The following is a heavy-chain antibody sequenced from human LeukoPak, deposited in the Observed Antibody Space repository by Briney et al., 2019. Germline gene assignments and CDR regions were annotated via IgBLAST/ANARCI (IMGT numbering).Heavy chain of an antibody. CDR1: GYTLTELS. CDR3: ATSRPFYDPNYFDY. J-gene: IGHJ4*02. V-gene: IGHV1-24*01. Sequence: DSVKVSCKVSGYTLTELSMHWVRQAPGKGLEWMGGFDPEDGETIYAQKFQGRVTMTEDTSTDTAYMELSSLRSEDTAVYYCATSRPFYDPNYFDYWGQGTLVTVSS. CDR2: FDPEDGET. D-gene: IGHD3-16*01.